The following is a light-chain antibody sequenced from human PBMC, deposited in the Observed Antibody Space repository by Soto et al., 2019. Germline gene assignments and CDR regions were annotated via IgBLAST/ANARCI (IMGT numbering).Light chain of an antibody. V-gene: IGKV1-6*01. CDR2: GAS. J-gene: IGKJ1*01. CDR3: LQDYNYPRT. Sequence: AIQMSQSPSSLSASVGDRVTITCRASQDIRDELGWYQQKPGEAPKLLMYGASSLQSGVPSRFTGSGSGTDFTLTISSLQPEDFATFYCLQDYNYPRTFGQGTRV. CDR1: QDIRDE.